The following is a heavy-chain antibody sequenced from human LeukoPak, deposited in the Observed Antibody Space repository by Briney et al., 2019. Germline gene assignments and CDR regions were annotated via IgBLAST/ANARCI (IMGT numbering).Heavy chain of an antibody. CDR3: AKTPAPPTTYYYDSSGYYSQDY. D-gene: IGHD3-22*01. V-gene: IGHV3-23*01. CDR2: ISGSGGST. Sequence: GGSLRLSCAASGFTFSSYAMSWVRQAPGKGLEWVSAISGSGGSTYYADSVKGRFTISRDNSKNTLYLQMNSLRAEDTAVYYCAKTPAPPTTYYYDSSGYYSQDYWGQGTLVTVSS. J-gene: IGHJ4*02. CDR1: GFTFSSYA.